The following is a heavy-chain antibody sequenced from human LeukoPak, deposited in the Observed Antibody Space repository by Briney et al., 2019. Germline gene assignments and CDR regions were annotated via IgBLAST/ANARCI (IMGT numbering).Heavy chain of an antibody. Sequence: SETLSLTCTVSGGSISSGAYYWSWIRQHPGKGLEWIGYISYSGNTYYNPSLNSRVAISLDTSENQFSLKLTSVTAADTALYYCARDSWGSGSPSPGVDYWGQGTLVTVSS. CDR2: ISYSGNT. CDR1: GGSISSGAYY. CDR3: ARDSWGSGSPSPGVDY. V-gene: IGHV4-31*03. D-gene: IGHD3-10*01. J-gene: IGHJ4*02.